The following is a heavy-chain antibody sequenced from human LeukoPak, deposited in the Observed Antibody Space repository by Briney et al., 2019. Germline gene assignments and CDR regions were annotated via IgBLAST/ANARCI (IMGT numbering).Heavy chain of an antibody. CDR3: ARDKGGSGYDHLDS. CDR1: GVSVSTNSAG. Sequence: SQTLSLSCAISGVSVSTNSAGWNWIRQSPSRGLEWLGSTYYRSKWYNDYAVSVKSRIAINPDTSKNQFSLQLNSVTPEDTAVYYCARDKGGSGYDHLDSWGQGTLVTVSS. D-gene: IGHD5-12*01. V-gene: IGHV6-1*01. CDR2: TYYRSKWYN. J-gene: IGHJ4*02.